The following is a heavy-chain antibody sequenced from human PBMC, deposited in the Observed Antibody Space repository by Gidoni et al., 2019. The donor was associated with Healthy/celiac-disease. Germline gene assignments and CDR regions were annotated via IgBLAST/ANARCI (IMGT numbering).Heavy chain of an antibody. CDR2: ISYDGSNK. CDR1: GFTFSSYA. CDR3: AREHVVGATPYFDY. Sequence: QVQLVESGGGVVQPGRSLRLSCAASGFTFSSYAMHWVRQAPGKGLEWVAVISYDGSNKYYADSVKGRFTISRDNSKNTLYLQMNSLRAEDTAVYYCAREHVVGATPYFDYWGQGTLVTVSS. V-gene: IGHV3-30-3*01. D-gene: IGHD1-26*01. J-gene: IGHJ4*02.